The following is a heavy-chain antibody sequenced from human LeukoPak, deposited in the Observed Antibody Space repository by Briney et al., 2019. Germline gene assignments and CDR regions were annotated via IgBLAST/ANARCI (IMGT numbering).Heavy chain of an antibody. J-gene: IGHJ3*02. CDR1: GFTFRSYD. D-gene: IGHD5/OR15-5a*01. CDR3: VRGGIRVSGIDAFDI. Sequence: GSVRLSCTASGFTFRSYDMHWVRQLPGGGLEWVSAIGIGDDTHYPDSVKGRFTISRENAKNSLYLQMNTLRDGDTAVYYCVRGGIRVSGIDAFDIWGQGTMVTVSS. CDR2: IGIGDDT. V-gene: IGHV3-13*01.